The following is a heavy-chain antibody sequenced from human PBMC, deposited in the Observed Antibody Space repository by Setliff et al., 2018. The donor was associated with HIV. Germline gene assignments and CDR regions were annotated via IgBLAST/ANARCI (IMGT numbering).Heavy chain of an antibody. CDR2: IYIYNSGST. CDR3: ARGVNFDY. J-gene: IGHJ4*02. D-gene: IGHD3-3*01. Sequence: ASETLSLTCAVFGGSFTDIGGSFTDYYWIWIRQPPGKGLEWIGYIYIYNSGSTNYNPSLTSRVTISADTSRNQFSLKLTSVTAADTAIYYCARGVNFDYWGQGTQVTVSS. CDR1: GGSFTDIGGSFTDYY. V-gene: IGHV4-61*08.